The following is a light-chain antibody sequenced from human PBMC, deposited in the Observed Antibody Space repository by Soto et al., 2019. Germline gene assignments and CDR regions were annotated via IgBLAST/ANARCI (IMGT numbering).Light chain of an antibody. Sequence: DVVMTQTPLSLSVAHVQPASISFKSSQILLHITGETFLFWYMQKPGQSPQLLIYLGSNRASGVPDRFSGSGSGTDFTLKISRVEAADVGVYYCMQALQSLTFGQGTRLEI. V-gene: IGKV2-28*01. J-gene: IGKJ5*01. CDR2: LGS. CDR3: MQALQSLT. CDR1: QILLHITGETF.